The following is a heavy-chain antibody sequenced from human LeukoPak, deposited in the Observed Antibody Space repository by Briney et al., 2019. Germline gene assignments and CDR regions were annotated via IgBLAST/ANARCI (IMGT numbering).Heavy chain of an antibody. J-gene: IGHJ6*03. Sequence: GGSLRLSCAASGFTVSSNYMSWVRQAPGKGLEWVSVIYSGGSTYYADSVKGRFTISRDNSKNTLYLQMNSLRAEDTAVYYCARAGRAAAGTSPYYMDVWGKGTTVTVSS. CDR2: IYSGGST. CDR1: GFTVSSNY. V-gene: IGHV3-53*01. D-gene: IGHD6-13*01. CDR3: ARAGRAAAGTSPYYMDV.